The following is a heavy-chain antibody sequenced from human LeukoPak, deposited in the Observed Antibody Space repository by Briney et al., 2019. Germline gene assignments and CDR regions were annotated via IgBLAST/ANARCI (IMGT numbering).Heavy chain of an antibody. J-gene: IGHJ6*03. V-gene: IGHV1-69*13. D-gene: IGHD7-27*01. CDR1: GGTFSSYA. CDR3: ALMGTWIYYYYMDV. Sequence: SVKVSCKASGGTFSSYAISWVRQAPGQGLEWMGGIIPIFGTANYAQKFQGRVTITADESTSTAYMELSSLRSEDTAVYYCALMGTWIYYYYMDVWGKGTTVTVSS. CDR2: IIPIFGTA.